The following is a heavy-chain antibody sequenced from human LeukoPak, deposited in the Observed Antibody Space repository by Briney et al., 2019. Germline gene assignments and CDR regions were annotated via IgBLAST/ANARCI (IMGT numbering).Heavy chain of an antibody. CDR2: TFYRSKWHN. D-gene: IGHD3/OR15-3a*01. CDR3: ARDSLGTGVPFDY. J-gene: IGHJ4*03. CDR1: GDSVSSSIAA. Sequence: SQTLSLTCAISGDSVSSSIAAWNWIRQSPSRGLEWLGRTFYRSKWHNDYAVSVKSRIAINPDTSKNQFSLQVNSVTPEDTAVYYCARDSLGTGVPFDYWGQGTTVTVSS. V-gene: IGHV6-1*01.